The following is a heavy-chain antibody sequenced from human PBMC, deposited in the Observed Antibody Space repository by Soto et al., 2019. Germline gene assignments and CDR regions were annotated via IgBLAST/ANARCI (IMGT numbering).Heavy chain of an antibody. J-gene: IGHJ4*02. V-gene: IGHV1-3*01. D-gene: IGHD6-6*01. Sequence: GASVKVSCKASGYTFTSYAMHWVRQAPGQRLEWMGWINAGNGNTKYSQKFQGRVTITRDTSASTAYMELSSLRSEDMAVYYCATWNAGIAARPHDYWGQGTLVTVSS. CDR2: INAGNGNT. CDR1: GYTFTSYA. CDR3: ATWNAGIAARPHDY.